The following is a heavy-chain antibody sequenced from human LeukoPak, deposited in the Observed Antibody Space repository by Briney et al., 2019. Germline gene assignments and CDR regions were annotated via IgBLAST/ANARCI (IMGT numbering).Heavy chain of an antibody. D-gene: IGHD3-10*01. CDR3: ARGWKITTTYYYGSGSLRSLFDY. V-gene: IGHV4-34*01. J-gene: IGHJ4*02. CDR2: INHSGST. Sequence: SETLSLTCAVYGGSFSGYYWSWIRQPPGKGLEWIGEINHSGSTNYNPSLKSRVTISVDTSKNQFSLKLSSVTAADTAVYYCARGWKITTTYYYGSGSLRSLFDYWGQGTLVTVSS. CDR1: GGSFSGYY.